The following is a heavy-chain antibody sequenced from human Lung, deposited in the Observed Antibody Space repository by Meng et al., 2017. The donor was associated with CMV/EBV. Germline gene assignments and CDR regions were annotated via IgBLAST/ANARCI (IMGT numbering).Heavy chain of an antibody. D-gene: IGHD4-17*01. Sequence: ITLTAPGHKQAQPSQTLPLNSTFYAFSLSTSGVGVGWTRQPPGKALEWIALIYCDDDERYSPSPKNRLTITKDTSKNQVVLTLTNIDTVDTATYYCAHRHRLRDFDYWGQGTLVTVSS. V-gene: IGHV2-5*02. CDR1: AFSLSTSGVG. CDR2: IYCDDDE. CDR3: AHRHRLRDFDY. J-gene: IGHJ4*02.